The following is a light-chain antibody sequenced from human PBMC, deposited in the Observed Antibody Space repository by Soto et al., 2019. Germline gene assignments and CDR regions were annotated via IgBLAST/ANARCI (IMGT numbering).Light chain of an antibody. CDR1: QGISNY. CDR3: QHLNSYPST. V-gene: IGKV1-9*01. Sequence: DIQLTQSPSFLSASVGDRVTITCRASQGISNYLAWYQQKPAKAPTLLISGGSTIHSGVPSRFIGSGSGTEFTLTISSLQPEDFATYFCQHLNSYPSTFGQGTRLEIK. J-gene: IGKJ5*01. CDR2: GGS.